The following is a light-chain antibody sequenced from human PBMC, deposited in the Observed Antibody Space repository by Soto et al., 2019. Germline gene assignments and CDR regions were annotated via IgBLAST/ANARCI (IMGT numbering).Light chain of an antibody. CDR3: QQGYSTPWT. CDR1: QSISTY. J-gene: IGKJ1*01. CDR2: AAY. V-gene: IGKV1-39*01. Sequence: DIQMTQSPSSLSASVGDGVTISCRASQSISTYLNWYQFKPGKDAKLLIYAAYSLQSGVTARFSGRGSGTDFTLTISSLQPEDFATYYCQQGYSTPWTVGQGTQVEIK.